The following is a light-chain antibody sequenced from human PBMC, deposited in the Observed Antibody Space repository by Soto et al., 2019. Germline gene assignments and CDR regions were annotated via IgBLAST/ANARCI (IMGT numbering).Light chain of an antibody. J-gene: IGKJ4*01. CDR3: QQYYDYPLT. CDR1: QGISSY. V-gene: IGKV1-8*01. CDR2: AAS. Sequence: AIRMTQSPSSLSASTGDRVTITCRASQGISSYLAWYQQKPGKAPKLLIYAASTLQSGVPSRFSGSGSGTDFTLTVNCLQSQDFATYYCQQYYDYPLTFGGGTKVDI.